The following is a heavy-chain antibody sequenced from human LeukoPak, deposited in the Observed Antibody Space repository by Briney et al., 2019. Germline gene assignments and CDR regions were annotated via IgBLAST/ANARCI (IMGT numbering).Heavy chain of an antibody. CDR3: ARETSNSMIVVVITSHYGFDP. CDR2: IRYDGSNK. CDR1: GFTFSSYS. V-gene: IGHV3-30*02. J-gene: IGHJ5*02. Sequence: GGSLRLSCAASGFTFSSYSMHWVRQAPGKGLEWVAFIRYDGSNKYYADSVKGRFTISRDNSKNTLYLQMNSLRAEDTAVYYCARETSNSMIVVVITSHYGFDPWGQGTLVTVSS. D-gene: IGHD3-22*01.